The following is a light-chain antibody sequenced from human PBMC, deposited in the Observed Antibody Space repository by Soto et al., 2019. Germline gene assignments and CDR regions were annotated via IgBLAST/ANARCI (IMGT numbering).Light chain of an antibody. Sequence: DIQMTRSPSSLSSSLVYIFTITWGASQGISNYLAWYQQKAGKVPKVLIYDASTLQSGVPSRFSGSGSGTDFTLTISSLQPEDVATYYCQKYNMAPLTFGGGTKVDIK. V-gene: IGKV1-27*01. CDR3: QKYNMAPLT. J-gene: IGKJ4*01. CDR1: QGISNY. CDR2: DAS.